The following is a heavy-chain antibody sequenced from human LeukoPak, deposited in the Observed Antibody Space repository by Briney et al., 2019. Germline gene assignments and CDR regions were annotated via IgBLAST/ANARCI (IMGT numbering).Heavy chain of an antibody. J-gene: IGHJ4*02. Sequence: SETLSLTCTVSGGSISSYYWSWIRQPPGKGLEWIGYMYYSGAINYNPSLKSRVTISVDTSKNQFSLKLSSVTAADTAMYYCARAWATDYFDYWGQGTLVTVSS. V-gene: IGHV4-59*01. CDR2: MYYSGAI. CDR1: GGSISSYY. CDR3: ARAWATDYFDY.